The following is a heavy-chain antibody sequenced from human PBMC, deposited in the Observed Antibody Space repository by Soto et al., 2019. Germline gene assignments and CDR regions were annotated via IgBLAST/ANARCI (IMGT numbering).Heavy chain of an antibody. D-gene: IGHD3-22*01. Sequence: QVQLVQSGAEVKKPGSSVKVSCKASGGTFSSYAISWVRQAPGQGLEWMGGIIPIFGTANYAQKFQGRVTINADESTGTGFMEVSSLGSEETAGYYLGGVGGDDSSGYYPWYYYGMDVWGQGTTVTVSS. CDR3: GGVGGDDSSGYYPWYYYGMDV. J-gene: IGHJ6*02. V-gene: IGHV1-69*01. CDR2: IIPIFGTA. CDR1: GGTFSSYA.